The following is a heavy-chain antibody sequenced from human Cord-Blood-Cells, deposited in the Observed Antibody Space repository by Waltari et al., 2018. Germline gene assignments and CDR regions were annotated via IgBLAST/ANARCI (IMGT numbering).Heavy chain of an antibody. CDR2: INPSGGST. CDR3: AREPVAGNYYYYGMDV. CDR1: GYTFTSYY. D-gene: IGHD6-19*01. Sequence: QVQLVQSGAEVKKPGASVKVSCKASGYTFTSYYMHWVRQAPGQGLEWMGIINPSGGSTSYEQKFQGRVTMTRDTSTSTVYMELSSLRSEDTAVYYCAREPVAGNYYYYGMDVWGQGTTVTVSS. J-gene: IGHJ6*02. V-gene: IGHV1-46*01.